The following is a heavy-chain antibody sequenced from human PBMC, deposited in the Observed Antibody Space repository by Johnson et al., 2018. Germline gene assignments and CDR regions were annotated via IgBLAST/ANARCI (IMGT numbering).Heavy chain of an antibody. J-gene: IGHJ3*02. CDR1: GFTFSSYW. CDR2: IKQDGREN. V-gene: IGHV3-7*03. CDR3: AKDLRSSGGDAFDI. Sequence: VQLQESGGGLVQXGGSLRLXCAASGFTFSSYWMNWVRQAPGKGLEWGANIKQDGRENYYVDSLQGRFTIPRDNAKNTLYLQMNSLRAEDTAGYYCAKDLRSSGGDAFDIWRQGTMVTVSS. D-gene: IGHD3-10*01.